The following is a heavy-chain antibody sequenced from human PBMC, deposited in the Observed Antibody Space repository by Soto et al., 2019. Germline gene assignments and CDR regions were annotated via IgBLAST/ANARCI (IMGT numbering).Heavy chain of an antibody. CDR2: TYYRSKWYN. J-gene: IGHJ4*02. CDR1: GDSVSSNSAA. Sequence: SQTLSLTCASSGDSVSSNSAAWNWIRQSPSRGLEWLGRTYYRSKWYNDYAVSVKSRITINPDTSKNQFSLQLNSVTPEDTAVYYCARDTGQRYSPSCQFDYWCQGTLVTVSS. V-gene: IGHV6-1*01. D-gene: IGHD6-13*01. CDR3: ARDTGQRYSPSCQFDY.